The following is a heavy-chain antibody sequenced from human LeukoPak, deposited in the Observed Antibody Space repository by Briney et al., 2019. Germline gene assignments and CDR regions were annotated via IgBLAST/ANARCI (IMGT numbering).Heavy chain of an antibody. CDR3: ARDAHTYYYDSSGYRPFDY. Sequence: GGSLRLSCAASGFIFSDYYMSWIRQAPGKGLEWVSSISSSSSYIYYADSVKGRFTISRDNAKNSLYLQMNSLRAEDTAVYYCARDAHTYYYDSSGYRPFDYWGQGTLVTVSS. CDR1: GFIFSDYY. D-gene: IGHD3-22*01. V-gene: IGHV3-11*06. CDR2: ISSSSSYI. J-gene: IGHJ4*02.